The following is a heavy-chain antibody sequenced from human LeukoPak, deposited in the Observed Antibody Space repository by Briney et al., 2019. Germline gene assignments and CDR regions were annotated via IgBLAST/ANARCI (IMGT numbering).Heavy chain of an antibody. D-gene: IGHD3-10*01. Sequence: GASVKVSCKASGYTFTSYGISWVRQAPGQGLEWMGWIIAFNGKANYAQKLQGRVTMTTDTSTSTAYMELRSLRADDTAVYYYTTEHSVAWFGQAAYFEYRGGGAPVTASS. CDR2: IIAFNGKA. CDR3: TTEHSVAWFGQAAYFEY. V-gene: IGHV1-18*01. CDR1: GYTFTSYG. J-gene: IGHJ4*02.